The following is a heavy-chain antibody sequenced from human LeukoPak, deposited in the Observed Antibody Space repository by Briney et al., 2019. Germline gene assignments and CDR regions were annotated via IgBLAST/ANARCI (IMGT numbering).Heavy chain of an antibody. CDR3: ARDALGYGGTAAFDY. CDR1: GDSISSSSYY. D-gene: IGHD4-23*01. Sequence: PSETLSLTCTVSGDSISSSSYYWGWIRQPPGKGLQWIGNIFYSGITYYNPSLKSRVTISVDTSKNQFSLRLSSVTAADTAVYYCARDALGYGGTAAFDYWGQGIVVTVSS. V-gene: IGHV4-39*02. J-gene: IGHJ4*02. CDR2: IFYSGIT.